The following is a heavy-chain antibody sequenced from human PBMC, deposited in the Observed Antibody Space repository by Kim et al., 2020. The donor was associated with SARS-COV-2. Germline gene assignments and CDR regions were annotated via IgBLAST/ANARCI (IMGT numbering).Heavy chain of an antibody. CDR3: ARDRASKVAAAARKNWFD. V-gene: IGHV1-2*02. J-gene: IGHJ5*01. CDR1: GYTFTGYY. CDR2: INPNSGGT. Sequence: GESLKISCKASGYTFTGYYMHWVRQAPGQGLEWMGWINPNSGGTNYAQKFQGRVTMTRDTYISTAYMELSRLRSDDTAVYYCARDRASKVAAAARKNWFD. D-gene: IGHD6-13*01.